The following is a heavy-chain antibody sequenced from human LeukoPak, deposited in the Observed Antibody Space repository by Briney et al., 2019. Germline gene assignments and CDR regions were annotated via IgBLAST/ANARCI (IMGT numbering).Heavy chain of an antibody. D-gene: IGHD6-19*01. CDR3: ARDVIKSDYTSAWYHY. V-gene: IGHV3-11*01. Sequence: GGSLRLSCAVSGFTFSDYYMNWIRQAPGKGLEWVSYISSSGSIIHYADSVKGRFTISRDNAKNSLYLQMNSLRAEDTAVYYCARDVIKSDYTSAWYHYWGQGTLVTVSS. CDR2: ISSSGSII. CDR1: GFTFSDYY. J-gene: IGHJ4*02.